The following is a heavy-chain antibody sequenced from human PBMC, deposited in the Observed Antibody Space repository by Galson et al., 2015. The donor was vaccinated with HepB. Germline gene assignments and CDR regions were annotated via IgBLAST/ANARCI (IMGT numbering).Heavy chain of an antibody. D-gene: IGHD3-10*01. CDR2: IKSKDDGEIR. V-gene: IGHV3-15*05. CDR3: IYYYASAVYKGY. Sequence: SLRLSCAASGFAFTDAWMNWARQAPGKGLEWVGRIKSKDDGEIRDYATTVKGRFTISRDDLRKTVILKMKSLKTEDTGLYYCIYYYASAVYKGYWGQGTRITGSS. CDR1: GFAFTDAW. J-gene: IGHJ4*02.